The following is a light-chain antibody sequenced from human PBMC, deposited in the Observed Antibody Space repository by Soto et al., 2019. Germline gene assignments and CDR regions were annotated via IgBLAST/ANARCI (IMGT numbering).Light chain of an antibody. Sequence: DVQMTQSPPSLSASVGARVSITCRASQTISGYLDWYQQRPGKAPKLLIYAASSLQSGVPSRFSGSGSGTDFTLTISCLQPEDFATYFCQQSYNTPLTFGGGTKVDIK. CDR3: QQSYNTPLT. CDR2: AAS. V-gene: IGKV1-39*01. J-gene: IGKJ4*01. CDR1: QTISGY.